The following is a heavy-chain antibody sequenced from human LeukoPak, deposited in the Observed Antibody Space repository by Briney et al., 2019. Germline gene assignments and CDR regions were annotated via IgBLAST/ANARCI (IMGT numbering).Heavy chain of an antibody. D-gene: IGHD6-19*01. J-gene: IGHJ4*02. CDR2: ISSSSSYI. CDR3: ARGGWYGGSYFDY. Sequence: GGSLRLSCAASGFTFSSYSMNWVRQAPGKGLEWVSFISSSSSYIYYADSVKGRFTISRDNAKNSLNLQMNSLRAEDTAVYYCARGGWYGGSYFDYWGQGTLVTVSS. V-gene: IGHV3-21*01. CDR1: GFTFSSYS.